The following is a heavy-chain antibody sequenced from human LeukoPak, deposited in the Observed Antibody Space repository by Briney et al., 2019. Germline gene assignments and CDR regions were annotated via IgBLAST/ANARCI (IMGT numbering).Heavy chain of an antibody. CDR1: GGSISSHY. V-gene: IGHV4-59*11. J-gene: IGHJ4*02. CDR3: ARDPDYGGNSGYFDY. Sequence: SETLSLTCTVSGGSISSHYWSWIRQPPGKGQEWIGYIYYSGSTNYNPSLKSRVTISVDTSKNQFSLKLSSVTAADTAVYYCARDPDYGGNSGYFDYWGQGTLVTVSS. CDR2: IYYSGST. D-gene: IGHD4-23*01.